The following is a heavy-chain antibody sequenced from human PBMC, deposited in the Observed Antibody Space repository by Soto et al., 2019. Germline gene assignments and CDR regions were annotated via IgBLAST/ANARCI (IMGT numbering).Heavy chain of an antibody. D-gene: IGHD6-19*01. CDR1: GYTFTSYG. J-gene: IGHJ6*02. Sequence: ASVKVSCKASGYTFTSYGISWVRQAPGQGLEWMGWISAYNGNTNYAQKLQGRVTMTTDTSTSTAYMELRSLRSDDTAVYYCASGYSSGNYYYYYGMDVWGQGTTVTVSS. CDR2: ISAYNGNT. CDR3: ASGYSSGNYYYYYGMDV. V-gene: IGHV1-18*01.